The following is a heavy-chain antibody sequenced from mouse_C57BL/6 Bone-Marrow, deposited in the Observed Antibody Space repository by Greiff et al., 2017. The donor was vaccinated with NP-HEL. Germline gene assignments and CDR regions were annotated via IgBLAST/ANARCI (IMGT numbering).Heavy chain of an antibody. CDR3: ARVRDYYGSSSFAY. V-gene: IGHV1-55*01. J-gene: IGHJ3*01. Sequence: QVQLQQPGAELVKPGASVKMSCKASGYTFTSYWITWVKQRPGQGLEWIGDIYPGSGSTNYNEKFKSKATLTVDTSSSTAYMQLSSLTSEDSAVYYCARVRDYYGSSSFAYWGQGTLVTVSA. D-gene: IGHD1-1*01. CDR2: IYPGSGST. CDR1: GYTFTSYW.